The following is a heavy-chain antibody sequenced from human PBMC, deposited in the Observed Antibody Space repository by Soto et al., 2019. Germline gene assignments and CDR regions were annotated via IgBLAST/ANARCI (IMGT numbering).Heavy chain of an antibody. J-gene: IGHJ4*02. CDR3: ASYHGFRGATVTTLY. CDR1: GFTFRRYS. D-gene: IGHD4-17*01. CDR2: ISSSSSYI. V-gene: IGHV3-21*01. Sequence: GSLRLSYAASGFTFRRYSMNWVRQAPGKGLEWVSSISSSSSYIYYADSVKGRFTISRDNAKNSLYLQMNSLRAEDTAVYYCASYHGFRGATVTTLYWGQGSLVTGSA.